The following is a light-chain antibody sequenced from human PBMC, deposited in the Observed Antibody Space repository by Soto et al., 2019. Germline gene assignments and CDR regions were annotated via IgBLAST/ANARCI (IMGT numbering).Light chain of an antibody. CDR3: AAWDDSLSGRV. CDR1: SSNIGSHN. CDR2: KNN. J-gene: IGLJ1*01. Sequence: QSVLTQPPSASGTPGQRVSISCSGGSSNIGSHNVYWYQQRPGTAPKLLIFKNNQRPSGVPDRFSGSKSGTSASLAISGLRSEDEADYYCAAWDDSLSGRVFGTGTKVTVL. V-gene: IGLV1-47*01.